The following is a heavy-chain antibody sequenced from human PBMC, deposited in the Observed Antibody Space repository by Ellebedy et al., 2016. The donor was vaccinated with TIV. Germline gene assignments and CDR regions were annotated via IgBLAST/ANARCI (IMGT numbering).Heavy chain of an antibody. CDR3: ARAETGLLGATGRTGGFDV. J-gene: IGHJ3*01. Sequence: SLKISCVDSRFNFDDAAMHWVRQAPGKGLEWISGISWNSATICYADSVKGRFTISRDNAKNSLYLQMNSLRVDDTALYYCARAETGLLGATGRTGGFDVWGQGTKVTVSS. D-gene: IGHD1-26*01. V-gene: IGHV3-9*01. CDR1: RFNFDDAA. CDR2: ISWNSATI.